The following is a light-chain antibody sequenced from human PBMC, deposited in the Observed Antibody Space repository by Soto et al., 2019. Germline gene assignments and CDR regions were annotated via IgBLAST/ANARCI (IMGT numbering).Light chain of an antibody. CDR2: EVT. CDR1: SSDVGGYDF. Sequence: QSVRTQPGSVSGSPGQSITISCTGASSDVGGYDFVSWYQHHPGTPPKLIIYEVTHRPSGVSHRFSGSKSASTASLTISGLQVEDEADYFCGSYSSTTTREVFGTGTKVTVL. CDR3: GSYSSTTTREV. V-gene: IGLV2-14*01. J-gene: IGLJ1*01.